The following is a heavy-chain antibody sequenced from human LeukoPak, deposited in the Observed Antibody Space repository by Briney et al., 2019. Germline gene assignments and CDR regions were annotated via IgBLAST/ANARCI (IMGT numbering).Heavy chain of an antibody. CDR1: GFTFSSYG. CDR3: ARGGYSSGWLSLYYFDY. D-gene: IGHD6-19*01. J-gene: IGHJ4*02. Sequence: GGSLRLSCAASGFTFSSYGMHWVRQAPGKGLEWVAFIRYDGSNKYYADSVKGRFTISRDNSKNTLYLHVNSLRPEDTAVYYCARGGYSSGWLSLYYFDYWGQGTLVTVSS. CDR2: IRYDGSNK. V-gene: IGHV3-30*02.